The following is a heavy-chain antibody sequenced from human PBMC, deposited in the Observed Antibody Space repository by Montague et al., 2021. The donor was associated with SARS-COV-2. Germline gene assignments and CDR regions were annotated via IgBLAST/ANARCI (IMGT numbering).Heavy chain of an antibody. V-gene: IGHV4-59*13. Sequence: SETLSLTCSVSGGSINNYYWGWVRQSPGKGLEWIGYIYYSGSVNTSYTPSLKSRISITVDTSENQLSLKLTSVTAAATDVYYCAGRGGGEVFARFMLWYFGVWGRSALVTRSS. CDR1: GGSINNYY. CDR2: IYYSGSVNT. J-gene: IGHJ2*01. CDR3: AGRGGGEVFARFMLWYFGV. D-gene: IGHD2-21*01.